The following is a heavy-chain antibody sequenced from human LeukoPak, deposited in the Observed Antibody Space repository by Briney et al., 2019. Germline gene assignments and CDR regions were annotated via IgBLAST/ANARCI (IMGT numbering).Heavy chain of an antibody. CDR2: IYSGGST. J-gene: IGHJ4*02. CDR1: GFTVSSNY. V-gene: IGHV3-66*02. CDR3: ARSYSSGCFDY. D-gene: IGHD6-19*01. Sequence: PGGSLRLSCAASGFTVSSNYMSWVRQAPGKGLEWVSVIYSGGSTYYADSVKGRFTISRDNSKNTLYLQMNSLRAEDTAVYYCARSYSSGCFDYWGQGTLVTVSS.